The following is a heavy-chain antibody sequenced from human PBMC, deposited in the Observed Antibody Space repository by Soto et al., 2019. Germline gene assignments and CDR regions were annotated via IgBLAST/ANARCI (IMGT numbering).Heavy chain of an antibody. CDR1: GGTFSSYA. V-gene: IGHV1-69*06. CDR3: ARSSPNHYDSSGYNPSPHYYGMDV. J-gene: IGHJ6*02. CDR2: IIPIFGTA. Sequence: SVKVSCKASGGTFSSYAISWVRQAPGQGLEWMGGIIPIFGTANYAQKFQGRVTITADKSTSTAYMELSSLRSEDTAVYYCARSSPNHYDSSGYNPSPHYYGMDVWGQGTTVTVSS. D-gene: IGHD3-22*01.